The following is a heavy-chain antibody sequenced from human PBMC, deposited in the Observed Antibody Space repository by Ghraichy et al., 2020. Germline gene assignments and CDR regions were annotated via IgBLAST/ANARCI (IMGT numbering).Heavy chain of an antibody. J-gene: IGHJ6*03. CDR2: VFHTGST. CDR1: GGSISTNKW. V-gene: IGHV4-4*02. Sequence: SETLSLTCAVSGGSISTNKWWSWVRQPPGKGLEWIREVFHTGSTNYNPSLKSRVTISVDKSKNQFSLTLNSVTAADTAIYYCAREDRYFYYYMDVWGKWPTVTVSS. CDR3: AREDRYFYYYMDV.